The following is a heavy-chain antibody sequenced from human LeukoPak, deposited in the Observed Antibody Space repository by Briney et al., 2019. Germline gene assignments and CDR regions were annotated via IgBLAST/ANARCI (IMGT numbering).Heavy chain of an antibody. V-gene: IGHV3-21*04. Sequence: GGSLRLSCAASGFTFSSYSMNWVRQAPGKGLEWVSSISSSSSYIYYADSVKGRFTISRDNAKNSLYLQMNSLRAEDTAVYYCASQYYYGSGSYYNVDWFDPWGQGTLVTVSS. CDR1: GFTFSSYS. D-gene: IGHD3-10*01. J-gene: IGHJ5*02. CDR2: ISSSSSYI. CDR3: ASQYYYGSGSYYNVDWFDP.